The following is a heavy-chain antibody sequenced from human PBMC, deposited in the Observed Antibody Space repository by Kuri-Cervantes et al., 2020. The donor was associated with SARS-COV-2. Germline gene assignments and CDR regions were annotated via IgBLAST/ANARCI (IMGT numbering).Heavy chain of an antibody. CDR3: AATGSQAPFDY. J-gene: IGHJ4*02. CDR2: MNPNSGNT. Sequence: SVKVSCKASGYTFTSYTMNWVRQAPGQGLEWMGWMNPNSGNTGYAQKFQGRVTMTRNTSISTAYMELSSLRSEDTAVYYCAATGSQAPFDYRGQGTLVTVSS. CDR1: GYTFTSYT. D-gene: IGHD3-9*01. V-gene: IGHV1-8*02.